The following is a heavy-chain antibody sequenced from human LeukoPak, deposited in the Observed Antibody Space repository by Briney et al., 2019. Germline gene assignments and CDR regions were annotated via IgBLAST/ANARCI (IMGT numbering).Heavy chain of an antibody. J-gene: IGHJ4*02. D-gene: IGHD3-22*01. CDR3: TTDPLGGSMELVVIG. Sequence: SGGSLRLSCAVSGFTVSSNYMSWVRQAPGKGLEWVGRIQTKIDGGTTDYAEPVKGRFTLSRDDSKNTLYLQMNSLKTEDTAVYYCTTDPLGGSMELVVIGWGQGTLVTVSS. CDR1: GFTVSSNY. CDR2: IQTKIDGGTT. V-gene: IGHV3-15*01.